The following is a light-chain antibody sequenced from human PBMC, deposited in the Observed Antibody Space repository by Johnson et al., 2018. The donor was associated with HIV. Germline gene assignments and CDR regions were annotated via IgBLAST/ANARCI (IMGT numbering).Light chain of an antibody. CDR1: SSNIGNNY. J-gene: IGLJ1*01. Sequence: HSVLTQPPSVSAAPGQKVTISCSGSSSNIGNNYVSWYQQLPGTAPKLLIYDNNKRPSGIPDRFSGSKSGTSATLGITGLQTGDEAAYYCGIWDSSLGAYVFGTGTNVTVL. CDR2: DNN. CDR3: GIWDSSLGAYV. V-gene: IGLV1-51*01.